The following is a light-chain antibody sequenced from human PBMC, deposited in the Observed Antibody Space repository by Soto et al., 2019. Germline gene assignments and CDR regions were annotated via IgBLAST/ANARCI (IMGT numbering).Light chain of an antibody. CDR3: QQYNNWPIT. CDR1: QSVNSN. Sequence: IVLTQSPGTLSLSPGKRATLSWRASQSVNSNFLAWYQQKPGQAPRLLIYGASSRATGIPDTFSGSGSGTEFTLTISSLQSEDFAVYYCQQYNNWPITFGQGTRLEIK. V-gene: IGKV3D-15*01. CDR2: GAS. J-gene: IGKJ5*01.